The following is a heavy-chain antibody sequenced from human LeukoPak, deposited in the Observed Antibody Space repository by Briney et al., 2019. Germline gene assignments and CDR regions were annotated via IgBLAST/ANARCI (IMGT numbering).Heavy chain of an antibody. CDR3: AAELYGVYTDCCTFHL. V-gene: IGHV1-58*01. CDR2: IIVGSGAT. D-gene: IGHD4-17*01. Sequence: GASVKDSCKTSGFTFSTSAVQWVRQARGQRLEWIGWIIVGSGATNYAQSLQGRFTITRDMSINTAYMELSSLGSEDSAVYYCAAELYGVYTDCCTFHLWGQGTLVTVSS. CDR1: GFTFSTSA. J-gene: IGHJ3*01.